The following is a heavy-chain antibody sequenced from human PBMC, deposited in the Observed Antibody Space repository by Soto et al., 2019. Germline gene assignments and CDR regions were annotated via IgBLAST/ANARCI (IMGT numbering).Heavy chain of an antibody. V-gene: IGHV1-18*01. J-gene: IGHJ4*02. CDR2: ITAYNGKT. Sequence: ASVKVSCKASGYSFTNYAITWVRQAPGEGLEWMGWITAYNGKTNNAQKFQGRVTMTTDTSASTAYMELRSLRSDDTAVYYCAREMTTTTFYDYWGQG. CDR1: GYSFTNYA. D-gene: IGHD1-1*01. CDR3: AREMTTTTFYDY.